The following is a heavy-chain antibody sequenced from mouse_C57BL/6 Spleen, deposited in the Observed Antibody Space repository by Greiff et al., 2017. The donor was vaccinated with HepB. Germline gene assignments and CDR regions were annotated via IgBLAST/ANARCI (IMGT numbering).Heavy chain of an antibody. CDR3: ARDYDRGYYYAMDY. D-gene: IGHD1-1*01. Sequence: VQLQQSGPELVKPGASVKLSCKASGYTFTSYDINWVKQRPGQGLEWIGWIYPRDGSTKYNETFKGKATLTVDTSSSTAYMELHILTSEDSAGYFCARDYDRGYYYAMDYWGQGTSVTVAA. CDR2: IYPRDGST. CDR1: GYTFTSYD. V-gene: IGHV1-85*01. J-gene: IGHJ4*01.